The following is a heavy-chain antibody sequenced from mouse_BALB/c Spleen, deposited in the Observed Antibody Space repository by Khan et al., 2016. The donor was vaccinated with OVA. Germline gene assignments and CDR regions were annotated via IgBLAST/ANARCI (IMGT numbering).Heavy chain of an antibody. CDR2: IAPANGNT. J-gene: IGHJ1*01. D-gene: IGHD3-1*01. Sequence: VQLQQSGAELVKPGASVKLSCTASGFNIKDTYLHWVKQRPEQGLEWIGRIAPANGNTQYDPKFQGKAAITSDTSSNTSYLQLNSLTSEDTAVDCCAGRSEGPGDFEGWGAGTTVTGAS. CDR3: AGRSEGPGDFEG. CDR1: GFNIKDTY. V-gene: IGHV14-3*02.